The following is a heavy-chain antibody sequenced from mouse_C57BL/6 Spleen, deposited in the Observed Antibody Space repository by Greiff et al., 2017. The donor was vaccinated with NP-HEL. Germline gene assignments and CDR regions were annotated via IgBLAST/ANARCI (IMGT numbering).Heavy chain of an antibody. CDR1: GYTFTDYY. D-gene: IGHD4-1*01. CDR2: INPNNGGT. V-gene: IGHV1-26*01. J-gene: IGHJ4*01. CDR3: ARGRLGQMDY. Sequence: EVQLQQSGPELVKPGASVKISCKASGYTFTDYYMNWVKQSHGKSLEWIGDINPNNGGTSYNQKFKGKATLTVDKSSSTAYMELRSLTSEDSAVYYCARGRLGQMDYWGQGTSVTVSS.